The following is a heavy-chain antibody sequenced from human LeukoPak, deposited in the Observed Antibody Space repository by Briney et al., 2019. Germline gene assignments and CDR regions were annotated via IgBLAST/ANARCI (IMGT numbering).Heavy chain of an antibody. CDR3: ARDPEELAVAGYFDY. CDR2: ISYDGSNK. V-gene: IGHV3-30-3*01. Sequence: PGGSLRLSCAASGFTFSSYVMHWVRQAPGKGLEWVGVISYDGSNKYYADSVKGRFTISRDNSKNTLYLQMNSLRAEDTAVYYCARDPEELAVAGYFDYWGQGTLVTVSS. D-gene: IGHD6-19*01. J-gene: IGHJ4*02. CDR1: GFTFSSYV.